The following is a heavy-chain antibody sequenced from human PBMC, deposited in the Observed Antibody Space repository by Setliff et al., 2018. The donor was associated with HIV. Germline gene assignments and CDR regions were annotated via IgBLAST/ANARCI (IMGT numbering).Heavy chain of an antibody. CDR2: IYYSGST. D-gene: IGHD6-19*01. CDR3: AREGRYSSACFFDY. Sequence: LSLTCTVSGGSISSHYWSWIRQPPGKGLEWIGHIYYSGSTDYNPSLKSRVTISLDTSKNQFSLKLTSVTAADTAVYYCAREGRYSSACFFDYWGQGTLVTVSS. CDR1: GGSISSHY. J-gene: IGHJ4*02. V-gene: IGHV4-59*11.